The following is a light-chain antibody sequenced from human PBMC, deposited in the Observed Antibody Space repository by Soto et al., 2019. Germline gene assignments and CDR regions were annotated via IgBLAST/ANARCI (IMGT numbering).Light chain of an antibody. CDR1: SSDVGGYNY. J-gene: IGLJ2*01. CDR3: SSYTSSSTPYVV. CDR2: DVS. V-gene: IGLV2-14*01. Sequence: QSVLTQPASVSGSPGQSITISCTGTSSDVGGYNYVSWYQQHPGKAPKLMIYDVSNRPSGVSNRFSGSKSGNTASLTISGLQAEDEADYYSSSYTSSSTPYVVLGGGTKLTVL.